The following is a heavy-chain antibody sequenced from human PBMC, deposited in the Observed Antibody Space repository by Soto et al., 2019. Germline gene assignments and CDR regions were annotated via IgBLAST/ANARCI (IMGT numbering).Heavy chain of an antibody. CDR1: GGTFSRYS. CDR2: IIPIFGIA. V-gene: IGHV1-69*08. J-gene: IGHJ6*02. D-gene: IGHD2-2*01. Sequence: QVQLVQSGAEVKKPGSSVKVSCKASGGTFSRYSITWVRQAPGHGLEWIGRIIPIFGIASYAQKFQGRVTITADEYTSAAYMEVRSLRSDDTAVYYCAREDRDRETGLVPAAMYGMEVWGQGTTVTVS. CDR3: AREDRDRETGLVPAAMYGMEV.